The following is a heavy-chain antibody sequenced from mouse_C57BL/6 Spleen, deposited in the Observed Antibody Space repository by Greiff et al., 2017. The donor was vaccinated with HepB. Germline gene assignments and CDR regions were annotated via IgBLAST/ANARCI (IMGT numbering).Heavy chain of an antibody. CDR2: IYPGDGDT. J-gene: IGHJ2*01. D-gene: IGHD2-2*01. Sequence: QVQLQQSGAELVKPGASVKISCKASGYAFSSYWMNWVKQRPGKGLEWIGQIYPGDGDTNYNGKFKGKATLTADKSSSTAYMQLSSLTSEDSAVYFCARSDYGYDGGHFDYWGQGTTLTVSS. CDR3: ARSDYGYDGGHFDY. V-gene: IGHV1-80*01. CDR1: GYAFSSYW.